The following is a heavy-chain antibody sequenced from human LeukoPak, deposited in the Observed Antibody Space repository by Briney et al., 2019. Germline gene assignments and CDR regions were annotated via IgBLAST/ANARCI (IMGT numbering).Heavy chain of an antibody. Sequence: GASVKVSCKASGGTFSSYAISWVRQAPGQGLEWMGRIIPIFGTANYAQKFQGRVTITTDESTSTAYMELSSLRSEDTAVYYCARAGYDDYGGNLPFDYRGQGTLVTVSS. CDR1: GGTFSSYA. D-gene: IGHD4-23*01. V-gene: IGHV1-69*05. CDR2: IIPIFGTA. CDR3: ARAGYDDYGGNLPFDY. J-gene: IGHJ4*02.